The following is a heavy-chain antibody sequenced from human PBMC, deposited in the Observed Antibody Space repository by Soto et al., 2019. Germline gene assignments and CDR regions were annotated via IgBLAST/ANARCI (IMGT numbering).Heavy chain of an antibody. D-gene: IGHD3-22*01. V-gene: IGHV3-64D*08. J-gene: IGHJ4*02. Sequence: GESLKISCSASGFIFSSYAMHWVRQAPGKGLEYVSVISGSGSNTYYVDSVKGRFTISRDNSRNTLYLQMTSLRLEDTAVYYCVQDGQYDSAGYYGGVDPQKHWGQGTLVTVSS. CDR2: ISGSGSNT. CDR3: VQDGQYDSAGYYGGVDPQKH. CDR1: GFIFSSYA.